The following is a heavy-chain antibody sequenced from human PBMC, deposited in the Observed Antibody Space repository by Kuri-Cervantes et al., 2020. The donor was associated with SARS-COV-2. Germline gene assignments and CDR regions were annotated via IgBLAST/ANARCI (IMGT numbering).Heavy chain of an antibody. D-gene: IGHD2-2*02. Sequence: GGSLRLPCAPSGFTFSSYSMNWVRQAPGKGLEWVSYISSSSSTIYYADSVKGRFTISRDNAKNSLYLQMNSLRAEDTAVYYCARDPYCSSTSCYTGYYYYGMDVWGQGTTVTVSS. V-gene: IGHV3-48*01. CDR3: ARDPYCSSTSCYTGYYYYGMDV. J-gene: IGHJ6*02. CDR2: ISSSSSTI. CDR1: GFTFSSYS.